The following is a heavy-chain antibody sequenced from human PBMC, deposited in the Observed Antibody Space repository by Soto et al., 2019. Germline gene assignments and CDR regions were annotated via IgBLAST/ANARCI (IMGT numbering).Heavy chain of an antibody. CDR2: IYYSGST. V-gene: IGHV4-30-4*01. CDR1: GGSISSGDYY. D-gene: IGHD3-10*01. CDR3: ARSILSMVDFDY. J-gene: IGHJ4*02. Sequence: LSLTCTVSGGSISSGDYYWSWIRQPPGKGLEWIGYIYYSGSTYYNPSLKSRVTISVDTSKNQFSLKLSSVTAADTAVYYCARSILSMVDFDYWGQGTLVTVSS.